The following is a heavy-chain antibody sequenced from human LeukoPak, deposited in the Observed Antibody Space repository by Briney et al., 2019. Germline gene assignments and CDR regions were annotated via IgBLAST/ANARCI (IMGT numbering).Heavy chain of an antibody. Sequence: SGPTLVNPTQTLTLTCTFSEFSLSTSGVGVGWIRQPPGKALEWLALIYWDDDKRYSPSLKSRLTITKDTSKNQVVLTMTNMDPVDTATYYCAHAPSRAYSSSWYSYSSGTDFDYWGQGTLVTVSS. V-gene: IGHV2-5*02. J-gene: IGHJ4*02. D-gene: IGHD6-13*01. CDR3: AHAPSRAYSSSWYSYSSGTDFDY. CDR2: IYWDDDK. CDR1: EFSLSTSGVG.